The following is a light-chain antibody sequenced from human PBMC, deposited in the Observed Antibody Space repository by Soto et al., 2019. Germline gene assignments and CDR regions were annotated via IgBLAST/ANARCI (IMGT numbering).Light chain of an antibody. J-gene: IGLJ1*01. CDR1: SSNIGAGYD. CDR2: ANN. Sequence: QSVLTQPPSVSGAPGQRVTISCTGSSSNIGAGYDVHWYQQLPGTAPKLLIYANNIRPSGVPGRFSGSKSGTSASLAITGLQAEDEADYYCQSYDSSLSGYVFGTRTKVTVL. CDR3: QSYDSSLSGYV. V-gene: IGLV1-40*01.